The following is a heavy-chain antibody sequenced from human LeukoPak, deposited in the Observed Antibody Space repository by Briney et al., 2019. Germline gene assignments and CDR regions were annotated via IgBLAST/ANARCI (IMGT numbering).Heavy chain of an antibody. CDR1: GFTLSSYE. D-gene: IGHD3-22*01. V-gene: IGHV3-23*01. J-gene: IGHJ4*02. CDR3: ARAHYYDSSGLDF. CDR2: IEYSGGSA. Sequence: GGSLRLSCTVSGFTLSSYEMSWIRQAPGKGLEWVSSIEYSGGSAYYADSVKGRFTISRDDSKNTLYLQLSSLRAEDTAVYYCARAHYYDSSGLDFWGQGTLVTVSS.